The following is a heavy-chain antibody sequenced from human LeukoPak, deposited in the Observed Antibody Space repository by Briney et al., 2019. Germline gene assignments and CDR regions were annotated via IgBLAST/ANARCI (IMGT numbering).Heavy chain of an antibody. V-gene: IGHV4-59*10. D-gene: IGHD5-18*01. Sequence: SETLSLTCAVYGGSFSGYYWSWIRQPAGKGLEWIGRIYTSGSTNYNPSPKSRVTISVDTSKNQFSLKLSSVTAADTAVYYCARSGYGYPYDYWGQGTLVTVSS. CDR1: GGSFSGYY. CDR2: IYTSGST. CDR3: ARSGYGYPYDY. J-gene: IGHJ4*02.